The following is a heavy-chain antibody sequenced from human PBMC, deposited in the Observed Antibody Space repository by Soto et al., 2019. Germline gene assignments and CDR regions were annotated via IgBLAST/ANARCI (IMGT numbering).Heavy chain of an antibody. V-gene: IGHV3-66*01. J-gene: IGHJ4*02. CDR2: IYSGGGT. CDR1: LFIVSDNY. Sequence: EVRLVQSGGGLVQPGGSLRLSCAASLFIVSDNYMSWVRQAPGKGLEWVSLIYSGGGTDYAESVKGRSTISRDNSKNTLYLQMNSLKAEDTGMYYCATRMTTAPYWGQGTGVTVSS. CDR3: ATRMTTAPY. D-gene: IGHD4-17*01.